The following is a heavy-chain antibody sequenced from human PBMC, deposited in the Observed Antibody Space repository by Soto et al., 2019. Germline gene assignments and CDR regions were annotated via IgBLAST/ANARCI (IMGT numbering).Heavy chain of an antibody. J-gene: IGHJ4*02. CDR1: GFTFSRVS. Sequence: GGSLRLSCEASGFTFSRVSMNWVRQVPGKGLEGVASISSASHEPWYEDPVKGRFIISRENAQNPMFLQLNTLRPEDSATYYCARVAYWGSGTQVTV. V-gene: IGHV3-21*04. CDR3: ARVAY. CDR2: ISSASHEP.